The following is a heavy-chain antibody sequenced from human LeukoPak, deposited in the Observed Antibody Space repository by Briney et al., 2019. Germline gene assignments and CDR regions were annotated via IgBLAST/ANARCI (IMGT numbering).Heavy chain of an antibody. J-gene: IGHJ4*02. CDR1: GFTFSSYA. CDR3: ARAKSRDGYIFDY. D-gene: IGHD5-24*01. Sequence: GGSLRLSCAASGFTFSSYAMHWFRQAPGKGLEWVAVISYDGSNKYYADSVKGRFTISRDNSKNTLYLQMNSLRAEDTAVYYCARAKSRDGYIFDYWGQGTLVTVSS. CDR2: ISYDGSNK. V-gene: IGHV3-30-3*01.